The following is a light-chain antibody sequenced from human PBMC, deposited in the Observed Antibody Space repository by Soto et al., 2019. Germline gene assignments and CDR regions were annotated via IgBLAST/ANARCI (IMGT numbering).Light chain of an antibody. J-gene: IGLJ2*01. CDR1: RSNIGSNT. V-gene: IGLV1-44*01. CDR2: SNN. Sequence: QSELSQPPSASGTPGQRVTISCSGSRSNIGSNTVNWYQQLPGTAPKLLIYSNNQRPSGVPDRFSGSKSGTSASLAVRGLQPEDEADYYCAAWDDSLNGHVVFGGGTKLTVL. CDR3: AAWDDSLNGHVV.